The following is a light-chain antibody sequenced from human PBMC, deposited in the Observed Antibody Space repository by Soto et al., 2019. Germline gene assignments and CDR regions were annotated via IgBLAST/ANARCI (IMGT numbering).Light chain of an antibody. CDR2: EVS. Sequence: QSALTQPASVSGSPGQSITISCTGTSSDVGGYNYVSWYQQHPGKAPKLMIYEVSNRPSWVSNRFSGSKSGNTASLTISGLQAEDEADYYCSSYTSSSTLEVVFGGGTKVTVL. CDR3: SSYTSSSTLEVV. CDR1: SSDVGGYNY. J-gene: IGLJ2*01. V-gene: IGLV2-14*01.